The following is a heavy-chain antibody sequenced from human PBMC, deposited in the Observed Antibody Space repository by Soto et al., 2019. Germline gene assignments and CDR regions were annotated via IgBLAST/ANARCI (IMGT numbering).Heavy chain of an antibody. CDR3: AGSPSSSGYYGVVDY. Sequence: ASVKVSCKASGYTFSTYAMNWVRQAPGQGLEWMGIINPSGGSTSYAQKFQGRVTMTRDTSTSTVYMELSSLRSEDTAVYYCAGSPSSSGYYGVVDYWGQGTLVTVSS. J-gene: IGHJ4*02. CDR1: GYTFSTYA. V-gene: IGHV1-46*01. D-gene: IGHD3-22*01. CDR2: INPSGGST.